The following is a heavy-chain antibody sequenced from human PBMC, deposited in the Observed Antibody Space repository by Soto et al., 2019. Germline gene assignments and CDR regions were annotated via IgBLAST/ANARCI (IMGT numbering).Heavy chain of an antibody. V-gene: IGHV1-18*04. CDR3: ARMDSFGSLIWFDP. J-gene: IGHJ5*02. CDR1: GYTLTNYG. D-gene: IGHD5-18*01. CDR2: VTPYKADT. Sequence: ASVKVSCKASGYTLTNYGVTWVRQAPGQGLEWLGRVTPYKADTNSAQNLQGRVTMATDTSTNTAYLELRSLRSDDTAIYYCARMDSFGSLIWFDPWGQGTMVTVYS.